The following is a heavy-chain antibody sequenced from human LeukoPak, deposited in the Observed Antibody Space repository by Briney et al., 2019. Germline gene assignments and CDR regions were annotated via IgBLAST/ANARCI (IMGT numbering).Heavy chain of an antibody. Sequence: GRSLRLSCAASGFTFDDYGMHWVRQAPGKGLEWVSGISWNSGSIGYADSVKGRFTISRDNAKNSLYLQMNSLRAEDTALYYCAKDSDYGRLGASYYFDYWGQGTLVTVSS. D-gene: IGHD4-17*01. V-gene: IGHV3-9*01. CDR1: GFTFDDYG. CDR2: ISWNSGSI. J-gene: IGHJ4*02. CDR3: AKDSDYGRLGASYYFDY.